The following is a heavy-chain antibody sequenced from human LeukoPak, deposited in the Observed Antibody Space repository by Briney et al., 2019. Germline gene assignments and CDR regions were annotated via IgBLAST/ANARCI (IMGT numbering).Heavy chain of an antibody. V-gene: IGHV3-23*01. Sequence: PGGSLRLSCAASGFTFSSHAMSWVRQAPGKGLEWVSAISTSGGSTYYADSVKGRFTISRDNSKNTLYLQMNSLRAEDTAVYYCARRREYYYDSSGYSLDYWGQGTLVTVSS. CDR1: GFTFSSHA. J-gene: IGHJ4*02. D-gene: IGHD3-22*01. CDR3: ARRREYYYDSSGYSLDY. CDR2: ISTSGGST.